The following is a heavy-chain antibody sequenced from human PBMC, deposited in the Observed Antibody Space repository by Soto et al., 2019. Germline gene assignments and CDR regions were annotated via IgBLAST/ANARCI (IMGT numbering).Heavy chain of an antibody. J-gene: IGHJ4*02. D-gene: IGHD3-10*01. CDR3: AKDRGGGFTGPLDY. Sequence: VQLLESGGGLVQPGGSLRLSCAASGFTFSSYAMSWVRQAPGKGLEWVAVISYDGSNKYYADSVKGRFTISRDNSKNTLYLQMNSLRAEDTAVYYCAKDRGGGFTGPLDYWGQGTLVTVSS. CDR1: GFTFSSYA. V-gene: IGHV3-30*18. CDR2: ISYDGSNK.